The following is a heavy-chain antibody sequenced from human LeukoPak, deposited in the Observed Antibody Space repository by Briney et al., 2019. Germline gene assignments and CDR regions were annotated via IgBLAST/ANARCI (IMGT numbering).Heavy chain of an antibody. Sequence: SETLSLTCTVSGGSISSYYRSWIRQPAGKGLEWIGRIYTSGSTNYNPSLKSRVTMSVDTSKNQFSLKLSSVTAADTAVYYCARDVGVAILEWSNAFDIWGQGTMVTVSS. D-gene: IGHD3-3*01. V-gene: IGHV4-4*07. J-gene: IGHJ3*02. CDR1: GGSISSYY. CDR3: ARDVGVAILEWSNAFDI. CDR2: IYTSGST.